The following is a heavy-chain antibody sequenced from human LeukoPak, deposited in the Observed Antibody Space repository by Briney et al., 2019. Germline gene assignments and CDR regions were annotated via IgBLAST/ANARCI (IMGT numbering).Heavy chain of an antibody. V-gene: IGHV1-18*01. CDR3: ARGPFSSSDY. CDR1: GYTFTNYG. J-gene: IGHJ4*02. Sequence: ASVKVSCKTSGYTFTNYGITWVRQAPGQGLEWMGWISTYNGNTNYAQKLQGRVTMTRDTSTRTTYMELRSLRSGDTAVYYCARGPFSSSDYWGQGTLVTVSS. D-gene: IGHD6-19*01. CDR2: ISTYNGNT.